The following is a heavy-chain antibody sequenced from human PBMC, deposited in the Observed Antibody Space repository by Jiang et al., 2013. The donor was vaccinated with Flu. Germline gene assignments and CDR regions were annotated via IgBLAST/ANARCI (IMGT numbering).Heavy chain of an antibody. J-gene: IGHJ3*02. V-gene: IGHV1-69*04. CDR1: GGTFSSYT. CDR2: IIPILGIA. D-gene: IGHD3-22*01. CDR3: ARDDPNGNYYDSSGYFPIDAFDI. Sequence: SGAEVKKPGSSVKVSCKASGGTFSSYTISWVRQAPGQGLEWMGRIIPILGIANYAQKFQGRVTITADKSTSTAYMELSSLRSEDTAVYYCARDDPNGNYYDSSGYFPIDAFDIWGQGTMVTVSS.